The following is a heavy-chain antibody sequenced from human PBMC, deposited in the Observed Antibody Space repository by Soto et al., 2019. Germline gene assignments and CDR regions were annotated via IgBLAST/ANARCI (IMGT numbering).Heavy chain of an antibody. V-gene: IGHV3-7*04. Sequence: SLRLSCAASGFTFSSNWMSWVRQAPGKGLEWVANIKEDGSKKYYVDSVKGRFTISRDNAKNSLYLQMNSLRAEDTAVYYCARDSVVVVRVKYDAFDIWGQGTMVTVSS. CDR1: GFTFSSNW. CDR3: ARDSVVVVRVKYDAFDI. CDR2: IKEDGSKK. J-gene: IGHJ3*02. D-gene: IGHD2-15*01.